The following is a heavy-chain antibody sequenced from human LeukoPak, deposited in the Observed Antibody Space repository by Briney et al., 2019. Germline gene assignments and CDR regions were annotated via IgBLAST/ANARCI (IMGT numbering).Heavy chain of an antibody. D-gene: IGHD3-3*01. CDR2: IYYSGST. CDR1: GGSFSGYY. J-gene: IGHJ6*02. CDR3: AASGYRYYYGMDV. Sequence: NPSETLSLTCAVYGGSFSGYYWSWIRQHPGKGLEWIGYIYYSGSTYYNPSLKSRVTISVDTSKDQFSLKLSSVTAADTAVYYCAASGYRYYYGMDVWGQGTTVTVSS. V-gene: IGHV4-31*11.